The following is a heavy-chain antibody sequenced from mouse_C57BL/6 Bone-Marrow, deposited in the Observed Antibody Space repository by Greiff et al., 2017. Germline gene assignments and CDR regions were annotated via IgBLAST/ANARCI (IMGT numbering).Heavy chain of an antibody. CDR2: IDPENGDT. V-gene: IGHV14-4*01. D-gene: IGHD1-1*01. Sequence: EVQLQQSGAELVRPGASVKLSCTASGFDIKDDYMHWVKQRPEQGLEWIGWIDPENGDTEYASKFQGKATITADTSSNTAYLQLSSLTSEDTAVYYCTTRLLLRSAWFAYWGQGTLVTVSA. CDR3: TTRLLLRSAWFAY. CDR1: GFDIKDDY. J-gene: IGHJ3*01.